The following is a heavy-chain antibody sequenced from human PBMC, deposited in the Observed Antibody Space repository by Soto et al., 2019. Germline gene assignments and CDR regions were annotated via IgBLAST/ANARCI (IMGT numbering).Heavy chain of an antibody. Sequence: PGGSLRLSCAASGFTVSSNYMSWVRQAPGKGLEWVSVIYSGGSTYYADSVKGRFTISRDNSKNTLYLQMNSLRAEDTAVYYCARVRQLVRSPGAFDIWGQGTMVTVSS. D-gene: IGHD6-13*01. CDR1: GFTVSSNY. J-gene: IGHJ3*02. V-gene: IGHV3-53*01. CDR3: ARVRQLVRSPGAFDI. CDR2: IYSGGST.